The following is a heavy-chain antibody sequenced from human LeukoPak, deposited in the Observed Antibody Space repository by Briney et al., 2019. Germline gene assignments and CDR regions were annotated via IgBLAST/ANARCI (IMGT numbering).Heavy chain of an antibody. CDR1: GYSLTGHY. CDR3: TCWRYSGYELTEY. J-gene: IGHJ4*02. CDR2: INPNSGGT. V-gene: IGHV1-2*02. D-gene: IGHD5-12*01. Sequence: ASVKVSCKPSGYSLTGHYMHWVRQAPGQGLEWMGWINPNSGGTSFAQKFQGRVTMTRDTSISTAYMELSRLRFEDTAVYYCTCWRYSGYELTEYWGQGTLVTVSS.